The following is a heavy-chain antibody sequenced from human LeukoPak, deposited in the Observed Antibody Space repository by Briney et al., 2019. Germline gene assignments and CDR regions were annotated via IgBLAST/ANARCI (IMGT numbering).Heavy chain of an antibody. CDR2: FSVSGGRT. CDR1: GFNFNSFA. V-gene: IGHV3-23*01. D-gene: IGHD2-15*01. J-gene: IGHJ4*02. Sequence: PGGSLRLSCAASGFNFNSFAMSWVRQAPGKGLEWVSTFSVSGGRTYYADSVKGRFTVSRDNSKTTLYLQMNSLRAEDTAVYYCAKSGLNRFDYWGQGTLVTVSS. CDR3: AKSGLNRFDY.